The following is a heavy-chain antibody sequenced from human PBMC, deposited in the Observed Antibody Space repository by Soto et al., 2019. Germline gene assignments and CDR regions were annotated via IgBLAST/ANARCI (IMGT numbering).Heavy chain of an antibody. V-gene: IGHV3-33*08. J-gene: IGHJ6*02. CDR3: ARDGDIQGGPPPKNYAMDV. CDR2: IWYDGSNK. CDR1: GFTFRNFG. D-gene: IGHD5-12*01. Sequence: QVRLVESGGGVVQPGRSLRLSCSASGFTFRNFGFHWVRQAPGKGLEWVALIWYDGSNKYYAESLKGRVSISRDNSKNPLYLEMKSLRFEDTAVYYCARDGDIQGGPPPKNYAMDVWGQGTTVTVSS.